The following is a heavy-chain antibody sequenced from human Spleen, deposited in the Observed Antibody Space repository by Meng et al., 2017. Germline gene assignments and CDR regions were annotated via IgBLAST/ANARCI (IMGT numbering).Heavy chain of an antibody. V-gene: IGHV3-49*03. CDR2: IRSKAYGGTT. CDR3: TSLITMVRGVIKIQTDYFDY. Sequence: GESLKISCTASGFTFGDYAMSWFRQAPGKGLEWVGFIRSKAYGGTTEYAASVKGRFTISRDDSKSIAYLQMNSLKTEDTAVYYCTSLITMVRGVIKIQTDYFDYWGQGTLVTVSS. CDR1: GFTFGDYA. D-gene: IGHD3-10*01. J-gene: IGHJ4*02.